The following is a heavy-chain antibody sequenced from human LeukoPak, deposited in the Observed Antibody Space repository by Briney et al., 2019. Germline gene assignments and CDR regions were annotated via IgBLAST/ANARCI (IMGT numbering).Heavy chain of an antibody. CDR2: INSDGRTI. CDR3: ARVTVSSSEVIFDY. Sequence: PGGSLRLSCVASGFTFSSYWMHWVRQAPGKGPVWVSRINSDGRTITYADSVKGRFTISRDNAKNTLYLQMNSLRAEDTAVYYCARVTVSSSEVIFDYWGQGSLVTVSS. CDR1: GFTFSSYW. V-gene: IGHV3-74*01. D-gene: IGHD1-20*01. J-gene: IGHJ4*02.